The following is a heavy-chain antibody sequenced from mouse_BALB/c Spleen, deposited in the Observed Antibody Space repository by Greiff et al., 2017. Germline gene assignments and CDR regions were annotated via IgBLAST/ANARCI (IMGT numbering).Heavy chain of an antibody. Sequence: EVKLEESGGGLVQPGGSMKLSCVASGFTFSNYWMNWVRQSPEKGLEWVAEIRLKSNNYATHYAESVKGRFTISRDDSKSSVYLQMNNLRAEDTGIYYCTRGMIPPYYAMDYWGQGTSVTVSS. CDR2: IRLKSNNYAT. CDR3: TRGMIPPYYAMDY. V-gene: IGHV6-6*02. J-gene: IGHJ4*01. CDR1: GFTFSNYW. D-gene: IGHD2-4*01.